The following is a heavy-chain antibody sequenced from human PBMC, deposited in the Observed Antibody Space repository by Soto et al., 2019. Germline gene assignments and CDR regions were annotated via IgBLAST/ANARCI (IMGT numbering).Heavy chain of an antibody. CDR2: IYHSGST. CDR3: ARETAVAGGLDY. J-gene: IGHJ4*02. V-gene: IGHV4-30-2*01. D-gene: IGHD6-19*01. Sequence: SETLSLTCTVSGGSISSGGYSWSWIRQPPGKGLEWIGYIYHSGSTYYNTSLKSRVTISVDRSKNQISLKLSSVTAADTAVYYCARETAVAGGLDYWGQGTLVTVSS. CDR1: GGSISSGGYS.